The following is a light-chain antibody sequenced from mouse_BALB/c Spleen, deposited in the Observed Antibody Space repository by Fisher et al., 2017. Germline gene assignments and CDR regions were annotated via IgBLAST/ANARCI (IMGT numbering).Light chain of an antibody. CDR2: DTS. Sequence: IVLTQSPAIMSASPGEKVTITCSASSSVSYMHWYQQKSGTSPKRWIYDTSKLASGVPVRFSGSGSGTSYSLTISSMEAEDAATYYCQQWSSNPRTFGGGTKLEIK. CDR1: SSVSY. CDR3: QQWSSNPRT. J-gene: IGKJ1*01. V-gene: IGKV4-59*01.